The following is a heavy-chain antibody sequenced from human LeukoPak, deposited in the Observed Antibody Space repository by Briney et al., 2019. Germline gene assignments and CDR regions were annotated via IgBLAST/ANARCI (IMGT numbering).Heavy chain of an antibody. CDR2: ISAYNGNT. Sequence: GASVKVSCKASGYMFTSYGISWVRQAPGQGLEWMGWISAYNGNTNYAQKLQGRVTMTTDTSTSTAYMELRSLRSDDTAVYYCARGRAAAFTHQENWFDPWGQGTLVTVSS. D-gene: IGHD6-13*01. J-gene: IGHJ5*02. CDR1: GYMFTSYG. CDR3: ARGRAAAFTHQENWFDP. V-gene: IGHV1-18*01.